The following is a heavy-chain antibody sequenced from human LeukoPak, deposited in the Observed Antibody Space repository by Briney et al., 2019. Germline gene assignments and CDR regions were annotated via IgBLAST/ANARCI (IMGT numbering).Heavy chain of an antibody. Sequence: GGSLRLSCAASGFTFSSYAMSWVRQAPGKGLEWGAFIRPDGDNEYYADSVKGRFTISRDNSKNTLYLQMNSLRAEDTAVHYCARARRSGGITLIRGVKDRGWFDSWGQGTLVTVSS. V-gene: IGHV3-30*02. CDR1: GFTFSSYA. D-gene: IGHD3-10*01. J-gene: IGHJ5*01. CDR2: IRPDGDNE. CDR3: ARARRSGGITLIRGVKDRGWFDS.